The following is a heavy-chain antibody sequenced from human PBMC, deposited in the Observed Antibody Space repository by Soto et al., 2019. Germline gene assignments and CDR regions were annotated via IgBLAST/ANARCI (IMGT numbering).Heavy chain of an antibody. D-gene: IGHD3-10*01. CDR2: ISYDGSLQ. V-gene: IGHV3-30*03. CDR3: VSDRGYGRASGRYS. J-gene: IGHJ4*02. Sequence: QAQLVESGGGVVQPGRSLRLSCAASGFAFSSYGMHWVRQAPGTGLEWVAVISYDGSLQHYADSVKGRFTISRDNSKNMVVLEMSSRRAEDRAVYYCVSDRGYGRASGRYSWGQGALVSVSS. CDR1: GFAFSSYG.